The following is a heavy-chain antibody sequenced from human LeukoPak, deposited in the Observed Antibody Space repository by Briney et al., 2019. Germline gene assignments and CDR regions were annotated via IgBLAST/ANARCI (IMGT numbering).Heavy chain of an antibody. CDR1: GGSFSGYY. V-gene: IGHV4-34*01. CDR2: INHSGST. J-gene: IGHJ6*03. CDR3: ARAFSYTYMDV. Sequence: PSETLSLTCAVYGGSFSGYYWSWIRQPPGKGLEWIGEINHSGSTNYNPSLKSRVTISVDTSKNQFSLKLSSVAAADTAVYYCARAFSYTYMDVWGKGTTVTVSS. D-gene: IGHD2-2*02.